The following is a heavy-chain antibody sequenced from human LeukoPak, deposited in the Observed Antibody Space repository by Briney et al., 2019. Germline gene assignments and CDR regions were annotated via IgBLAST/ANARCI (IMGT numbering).Heavy chain of an antibody. CDR3: ATYCSSTSCRGEDY. J-gene: IGHJ4*02. CDR1: GFTFSSYA. CDR2: ISGSGGST. D-gene: IGHD2-2*01. Sequence: GGSLRLSCAASGFTFSSYAMSWVRQAPGKGLEWVPAISGSGGSTYYADFVKGRFTISRDNSKNTLYLQMNSLRAEDTAVYYCATYCSSTSCRGEDYWGQGTLVTVSS. V-gene: IGHV3-23*01.